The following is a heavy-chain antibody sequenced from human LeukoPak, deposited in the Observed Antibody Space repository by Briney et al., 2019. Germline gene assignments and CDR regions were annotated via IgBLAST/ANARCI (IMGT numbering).Heavy chain of an antibody. CDR1: GSSISSSSYY. CDR3: AREGWHNRYRRLNWFDP. V-gene: IGHV4-39*02. D-gene: IGHD3-16*02. CDR2: IYYSGST. J-gene: IGHJ5*02. Sequence: SETLSLTCTVSGSSISSSSYYWGWIRQPPGKGLEWIGSIYYSGSTYYNPSLKSRVTISVDTSKNQFSLKLSSVTAADTAVYYCAREGWHNRYRRLNWFDPWGQGTLVTVSS.